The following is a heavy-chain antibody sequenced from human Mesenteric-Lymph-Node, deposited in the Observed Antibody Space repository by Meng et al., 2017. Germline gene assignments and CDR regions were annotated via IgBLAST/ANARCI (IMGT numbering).Heavy chain of an antibody. D-gene: IGHD6-19*01. Sequence: GSLRLSCAVYGGSFSGYYWSWIRQPPGKGLECIGEINHSGSTTYNPSLKSRVTISVDTSKNQFSLKLSPVTAADTAVYYCAGNLRDPVQWLPSKYYYFDYWGQGTLVTVSS. CDR1: GGSFSGYY. V-gene: IGHV4-34*01. J-gene: IGHJ4*02. CDR2: INHSGST. CDR3: AGNLRDPVQWLPSKYYYFDY.